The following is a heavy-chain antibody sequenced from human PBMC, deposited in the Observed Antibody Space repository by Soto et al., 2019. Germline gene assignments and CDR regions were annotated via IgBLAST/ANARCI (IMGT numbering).Heavy chain of an antibody. J-gene: IGHJ4*02. V-gene: IGHV3-30*18. CDR3: AKIQPYYYDSSGYSGGYDY. CDR2: ISYDGSNK. D-gene: IGHD3-22*01. Sequence: GGSLRLSCAASGFTFSSYGMHWVRQAPGKGLEWVAVISYDGSNKYYADSVKGRFTISRDNSKNTLYLQMNSLRAEDTAVYYCAKIQPYYYDSSGYSGGYDYWGQGTLVTVSS. CDR1: GFTFSSYG.